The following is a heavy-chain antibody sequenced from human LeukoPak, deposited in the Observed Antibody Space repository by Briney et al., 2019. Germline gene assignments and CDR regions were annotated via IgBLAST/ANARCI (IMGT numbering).Heavy chain of an antibody. V-gene: IGHV4-59*01. CDR3: ARGLSWGPYYFDY. D-gene: IGHD4/OR15-4a*01. CDR2: IYYTGST. J-gene: IGHJ4*02. Sequence: SETLSLTCTVSGGSISSYYWSWIRQPPGKGLEWIGYIYYTGSTNYNPSLKSRVTISVDASKNQFSLKLNSMTAADTALYYCARGLSWGPYYFDYWGQGTLVTVSS. CDR1: GGSISSYY.